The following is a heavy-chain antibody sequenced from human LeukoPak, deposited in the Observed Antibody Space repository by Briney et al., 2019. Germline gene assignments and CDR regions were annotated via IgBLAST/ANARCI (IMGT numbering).Heavy chain of an antibody. V-gene: IGHV4-59*01. D-gene: IGHD3-10*01. J-gene: IGHJ5*02. Sequence: SETLSLTCTVSGGSISSYYWSWIRQPPGKGLEWIGYIYYSGSTNYNPSLKSRVTISVDTSKNQFSLKLSSVTAADTAVYYCARGEYYYGSWFDPWGQGTLVTVSS. CDR3: ARGEYYYGSWFDP. CDR1: GGSISSYY. CDR2: IYYSGST.